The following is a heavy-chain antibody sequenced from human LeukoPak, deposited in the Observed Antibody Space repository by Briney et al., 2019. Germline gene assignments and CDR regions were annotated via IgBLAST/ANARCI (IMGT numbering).Heavy chain of an antibody. CDR2: IYSGGST. D-gene: IGHD3-22*01. Sequence: GGSLRLSCAASGFTFSNYAMSWVRQAPGKGLEWVSVIYSGGSTYYADSVKGRFTISRDNSKNTLYLQMNSLRAEDTAVYYCARYDSSGYSSYYGMDVWGQGTTVTVSS. V-gene: IGHV3-66*01. J-gene: IGHJ6*02. CDR3: ARYDSSGYSSYYGMDV. CDR1: GFTFSNYA.